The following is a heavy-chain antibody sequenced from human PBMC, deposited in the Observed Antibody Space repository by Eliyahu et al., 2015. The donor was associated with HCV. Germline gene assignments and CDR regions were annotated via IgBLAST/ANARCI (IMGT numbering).Heavy chain of an antibody. J-gene: IGHJ4*02. V-gene: IGHV3-23*01. Sequence: EVPLXESGGGLVQPGGSLRLSCAASGFTFRHYAMNWVRQAPGKGLEWLSGISGGGTNTYYADSLKGRFTISRDNSNSTLYLQLNSLRAEDTAIYYCAKAHKYSDGWYLSDWGQGTLVIVST. D-gene: IGHD6-19*01. CDR3: AKAHKYSDGWYLSD. CDR2: ISGGGTNT. CDR1: GFTFRHYA.